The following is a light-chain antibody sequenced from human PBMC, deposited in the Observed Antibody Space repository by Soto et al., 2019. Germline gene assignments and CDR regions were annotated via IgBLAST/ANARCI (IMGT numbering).Light chain of an antibody. V-gene: IGKV1-5*03. CDR2: KAS. J-gene: IGKJ2*01. CDR3: QRYDRFPYT. Sequence: DIQMTQSPSTLSASVGDTVTITCRASQSISNWLAWYQQKPGQAPKLLIHKASTLESGVPSRFSGSGSGTEFTLTISSLQPDDFATFYCQRYDRFPYTFDQGTKLEIK. CDR1: QSISNW.